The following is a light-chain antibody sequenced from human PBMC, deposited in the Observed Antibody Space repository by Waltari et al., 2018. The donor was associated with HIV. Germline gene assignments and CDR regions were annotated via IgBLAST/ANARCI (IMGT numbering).Light chain of an antibody. V-gene: IGLV1-44*01. Sequence: QSVLTQPPSASGTPGQGVTIPCSGSGPNVGSNPVNWYQQSPGTAPKLLIYRNTQRPSGVPDRFSGSKSGTSASLAISGLQSADEADYYCVTWDDSLNAYWVFGGGTKLTV. CDR1: GPNVGSNP. CDR3: VTWDDSLNAYWV. CDR2: RNT. J-gene: IGLJ3*02.